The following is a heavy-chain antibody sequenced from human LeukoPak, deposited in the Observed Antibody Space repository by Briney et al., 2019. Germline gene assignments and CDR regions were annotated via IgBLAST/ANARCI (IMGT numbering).Heavy chain of an antibody. V-gene: IGHV3-48*03. CDR1: GFTFSSYA. CDR2: ISRSGATI. D-gene: IGHD2-21*02. J-gene: IGHJ4*02. Sequence: GGSLRLSCAASGFTFSSYAMNWVRQAPGKGPEWISYISRSGATIYYADSVKGRFTISRDNAKNSLYLQMSSLGAEDTAIYYCSRDRGGGDIYFDYWGQGTLVTVSS. CDR3: SRDRGGGDIYFDY.